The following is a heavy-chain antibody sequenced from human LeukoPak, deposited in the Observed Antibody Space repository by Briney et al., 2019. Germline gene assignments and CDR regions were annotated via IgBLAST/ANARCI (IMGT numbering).Heavy chain of an antibody. V-gene: IGHV3-48*03. Sequence: GGSLRLSCAASGFTFSSYEMNWVRQAPGKGLEWVSYISSSGSAIYYADSVKGRVTISRDNAKNSLYLQMNSLRAEDTAVYYCARVDDYVWGSYPGYFDYWGQGTLVTVSS. D-gene: IGHD3-16*01. CDR3: ARVDDYVWGSYPGYFDY. CDR2: ISSSGSAI. CDR1: GFTFSSYE. J-gene: IGHJ4*02.